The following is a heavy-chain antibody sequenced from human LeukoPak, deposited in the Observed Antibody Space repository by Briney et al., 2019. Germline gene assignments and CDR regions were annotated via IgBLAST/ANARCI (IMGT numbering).Heavy chain of an antibody. CDR1: GFTFSSYG. J-gene: IGHJ4*02. Sequence: GGSLRLSCAASGFTFSSYGMHWVRQAPGKGLEWVAVIPYDGSNKYYADSVKGRFTISRDNSKNTLYLQMNSLRAEDTAVYYCAKDRTTNYDYVWGSLGYWGQGTLVTVSS. V-gene: IGHV3-30*18. CDR3: AKDRTTNYDYVWGSLGY. CDR2: IPYDGSNK. D-gene: IGHD3-16*01.